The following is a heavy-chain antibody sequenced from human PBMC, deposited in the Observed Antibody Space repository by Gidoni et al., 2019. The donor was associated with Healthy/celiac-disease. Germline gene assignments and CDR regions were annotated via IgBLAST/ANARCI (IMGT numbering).Heavy chain of an antibody. D-gene: IGHD3-22*01. Sequence: VQLVESGGGVVQPGRSLRLSCAASGFTFSSYGMHWVRQAPGKGLEWVAVISYDGSNKYYADSVKGRFTISRDNSKNTLYLQMNSLRAEDTAVYYCAIPPYYYDSSGYHPAVDYWGQGTLVTVSS. V-gene: IGHV3-30*03. CDR2: ISYDGSNK. CDR1: GFTFSSYG. CDR3: AIPPYYYDSSGYHPAVDY. J-gene: IGHJ4*02.